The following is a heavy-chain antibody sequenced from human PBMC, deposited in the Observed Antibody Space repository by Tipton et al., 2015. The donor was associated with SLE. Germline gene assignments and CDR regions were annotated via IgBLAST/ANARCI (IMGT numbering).Heavy chain of an antibody. CDR1: GGSIRSSTYY. D-gene: IGHD3-22*01. Sequence: TLSLTCTVSGGSIRSSTYYWGWIRQPPGKGLEWIGSLDYSGSTYYNPSLKSRINISVDTSKNQFSLKLSSVTAADMAVYYCARAVGDTSGYLDYWGLGTLVTVSS. V-gene: IGHV4-39*07. CDR2: LDYSGST. CDR3: ARAVGDTSGYLDY. J-gene: IGHJ4*02.